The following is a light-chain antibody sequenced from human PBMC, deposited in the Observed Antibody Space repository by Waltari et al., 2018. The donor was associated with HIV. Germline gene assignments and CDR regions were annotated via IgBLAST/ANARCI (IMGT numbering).Light chain of an antibody. CDR3: SSYTSSSTLVV. CDR2: EVS. V-gene: IGLV2-14*01. J-gene: IGLJ2*01. CDR1: SSDVGGTNY. Sequence: QSALTQPASVSGSPGQSIPISCTGTSSDVGGTNYVSWYHQHPGKAPKLMIYEVSNRPSGVSNRFSGSKSGNPASLTISGLQAEDEADYYCSSYTSSSTLVVFGGGTKLTVL.